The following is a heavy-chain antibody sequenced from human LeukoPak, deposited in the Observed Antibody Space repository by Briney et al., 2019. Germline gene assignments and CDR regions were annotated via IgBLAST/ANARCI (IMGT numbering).Heavy chain of an antibody. Sequence: SETLSLTCTVSGGSISSGDYYWSWIRQPPGKGLEWIGYIYYSGYTNYNPSLKSRVTISVDTSKNQFSLRLSSVTAADTAVYYCARNSRDYFDPVYNWFDPWGQGTLVTVSS. V-gene: IGHV4-61*08. CDR3: ARNSRDYFDPVYNWFDP. CDR2: IYYSGYT. J-gene: IGHJ5*02. D-gene: IGHD3-22*01. CDR1: GGSISSGDYY.